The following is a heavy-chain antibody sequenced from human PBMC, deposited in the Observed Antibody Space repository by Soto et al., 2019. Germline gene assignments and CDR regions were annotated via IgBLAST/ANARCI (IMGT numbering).Heavy chain of an antibody. Sequence: GASVKVSCKASGYTFTSYAMHWVRQAPGQRLEWMGWINAGNGNTKYSQKFQGRVTITRDTSASTAYMELSSQRSEDTAVYYCARDYDFWSGHHYYYYYGMDVWGQGTTVTVSS. J-gene: IGHJ6*02. CDR2: INAGNGNT. CDR3: ARDYDFWSGHHYYYYYGMDV. V-gene: IGHV1-3*01. D-gene: IGHD3-3*01. CDR1: GYTFTSYA.